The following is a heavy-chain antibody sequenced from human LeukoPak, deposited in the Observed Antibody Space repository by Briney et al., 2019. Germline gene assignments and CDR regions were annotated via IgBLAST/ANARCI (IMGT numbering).Heavy chain of an antibody. CDR2: ISTSGTIE. Sequence: GGSLRLSCAASGFTFSNYEMNWVRQAPGKGLEWISYISTSGTIEYYADSVKGRSTISRDHARNSLYLQMNSLRAEDTAVYYCARGLGNFDYWGQGTLVTVSS. CDR3: ARGLGNFDY. D-gene: IGHD1-26*01. J-gene: IGHJ4*02. V-gene: IGHV3-48*03. CDR1: GFTFSNYE.